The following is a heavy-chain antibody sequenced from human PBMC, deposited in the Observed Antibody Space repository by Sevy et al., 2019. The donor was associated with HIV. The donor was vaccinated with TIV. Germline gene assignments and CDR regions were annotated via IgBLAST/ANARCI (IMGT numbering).Heavy chain of an antibody. CDR3: AREDSGSGFEY. D-gene: IGHD5-12*01. CDR1: GFTFSSYG. Sequence: GGSLRLSCAASGFTFSSYGIHWVRQAPGKGLEGVAVIGNDGDVKDYADSVKGRFTGYRDNSKNTLYLQMNSRSPEDTAVYYCAREDSGSGFEYWGQGTLVTVSS. J-gene: IGHJ4*02. V-gene: IGHV3-30*03. CDR2: IGNDGDVK.